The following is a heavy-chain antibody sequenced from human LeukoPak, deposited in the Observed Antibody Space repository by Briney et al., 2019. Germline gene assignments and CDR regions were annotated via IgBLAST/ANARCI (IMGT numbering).Heavy chain of an antibody. CDR3: ARGDIVVVTAIPYAFDN. D-gene: IGHD2-21*02. Sequence: ASVKVSCKASGYTFTSYYMHWVRQAPGQGLEWMGIINPSGGSTSYAQKFQGRVTMTRDTSTSTVYMELSSLRSEDTAVYYCARGDIVVVTAIPYAFDNWGQGTMVTVSS. CDR1: GYTFTSYY. V-gene: IGHV1-46*01. CDR2: INPSGGST. J-gene: IGHJ3*02.